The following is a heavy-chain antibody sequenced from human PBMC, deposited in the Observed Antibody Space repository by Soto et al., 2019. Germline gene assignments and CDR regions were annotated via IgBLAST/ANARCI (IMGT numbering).Heavy chain of an antibody. CDR2: ISPDGSKT. J-gene: IGHJ4*02. D-gene: IGHD3-3*01. Sequence: QVELVESGGGVVQPGRSLRLSCAASGFAFNNYGMHWVRQAPGKGLEWVAIISPDGSKTYYADSVRGRFTISRDKSKDTRDVKIDDLCADDTAVYYCTKSPDRTIFELVTIPIDCWGQGTLVTVSS. V-gene: IGHV3-30*18. CDR3: TKSPDRTIFELVTIPIDC. CDR1: GFAFNNYG.